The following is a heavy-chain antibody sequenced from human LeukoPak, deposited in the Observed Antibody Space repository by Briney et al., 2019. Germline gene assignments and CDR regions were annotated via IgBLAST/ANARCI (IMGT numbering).Heavy chain of an antibody. CDR1: GFSFSTYT. Sequence: GRSLRLSCAASGFSFSTYTMNWVRQAPGKGLERVAGIQHDGGRTYYADSVKGRFTISRDNSKNTLYLEMNSLRPEDTALYYCARYHYGGNSWDWYFDLWGRGILVTVSS. J-gene: IGHJ2*01. D-gene: IGHD4-23*01. V-gene: IGHV3-30-3*01. CDR2: IQHDGGRT. CDR3: ARYHYGGNSWDWYFDL.